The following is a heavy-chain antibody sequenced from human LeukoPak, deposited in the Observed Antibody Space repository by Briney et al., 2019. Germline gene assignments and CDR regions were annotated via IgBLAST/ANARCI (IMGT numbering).Heavy chain of an antibody. CDR1: GFTFSSYS. J-gene: IGHJ4*02. D-gene: IGHD3-10*01. Sequence: GGSLRLSCAASGFTFSSYSMNWVRQAPGKGLEWVSYISSSSSYIYYADSVKGRFTISRDNAKNSLYLQMNSLRAEDTAVYYCARDGGLSTMVRGVIINPFDYWGQGTLVTVSS. CDR2: ISSSSSYI. CDR3: ARDGGLSTMVRGVIINPFDY. V-gene: IGHV3-21*05.